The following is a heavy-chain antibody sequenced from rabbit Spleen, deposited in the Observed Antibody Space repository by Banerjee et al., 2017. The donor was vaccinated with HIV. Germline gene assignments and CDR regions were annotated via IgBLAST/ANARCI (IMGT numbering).Heavy chain of an antibody. V-gene: IGHV1S43*01. CDR3: ARRGYGDSSSYNL. CDR1: GFSFSSSYW. D-gene: IGHD1-1*01. Sequence: QSLEESGGDLVKPGASLTLTCTASGFSFSSSYWICWVRQAPGKGLELIACIDTSSGSTWYASWVNGRFTISRSTSLNTVDLKMTSLTAADTATHFCARRGYGDSSSYNLWGQGTLVTVS. CDR2: IDTSSGST. J-gene: IGHJ4*01.